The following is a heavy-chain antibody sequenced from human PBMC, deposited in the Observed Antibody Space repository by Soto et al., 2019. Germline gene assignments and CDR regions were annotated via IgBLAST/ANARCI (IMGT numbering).Heavy chain of an antibody. CDR2: INSDGSST. CDR1: GSTFSSYW. CDR3: VFPARTGWFGPFDP. V-gene: IGHV3-74*01. J-gene: IGHJ5*02. D-gene: IGHD3-10*01. Sequence: QSGGSLRLSCAASGSTFSSYWMHWVRQAPGKGLVWVSRINSDGSSTSYADSVKGRFTISRDNAKNTLYLQMNSLRAEDTDVYYCVFPARTGWFGPFDPWGQGTLVPVSS.